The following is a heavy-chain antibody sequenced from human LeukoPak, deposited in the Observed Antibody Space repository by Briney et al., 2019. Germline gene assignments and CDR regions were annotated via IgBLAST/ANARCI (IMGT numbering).Heavy chain of an antibody. CDR1: GYTVSSYS. D-gene: IGHD6-6*01. CDR3: AKDRWRDGSSSFDN. J-gene: IGHJ4*02. Sequence: ASVKVSFKASGYTVSSYSINWGRQAPGQGREWMGWISTYNGNTNYAQKLQGRVTMTTDTSTSTAYMELRSLRSDDTAVYYCAKDRWRDGSSSFDNWGQGTLVTVSS. V-gene: IGHV1-18*01. CDR2: ISTYNGNT.